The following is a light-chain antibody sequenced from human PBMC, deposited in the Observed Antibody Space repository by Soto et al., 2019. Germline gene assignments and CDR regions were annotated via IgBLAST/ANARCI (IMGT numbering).Light chain of an antibody. Sequence: SYELTQPHSVSAARGQTSTITCGGKNIGIYSVHWYQQRPGQAPVLVVYDGSDRPSGIPERFSGSNSGNTATLTIGRVEAADEADYYCQVWDNDGGHNYVFGPGTKVTVL. J-gene: IGLJ1*01. CDR3: QVWDNDGGHNYV. CDR2: DGS. V-gene: IGLV3-21*02. CDR1: NIGIYS.